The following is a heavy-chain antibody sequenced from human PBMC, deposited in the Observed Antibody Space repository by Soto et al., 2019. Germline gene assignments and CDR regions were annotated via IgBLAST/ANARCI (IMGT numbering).Heavy chain of an antibody. CDR2: IYTSGST. CDR3: ARCLWFGEMTGGDYGMDV. J-gene: IGHJ6*02. Sequence: SETLSLTCTVSGGSISSYYWNWIRQPAGKGLEWIGRIYTSGSTNYNPSLKSRVTMSVDTSKNQFSLKLSSVTAADTAVYYCARCLWFGEMTGGDYGMDVWGQGTTVTVSS. V-gene: IGHV4-4*07. D-gene: IGHD3-10*01. CDR1: GGSISSYY.